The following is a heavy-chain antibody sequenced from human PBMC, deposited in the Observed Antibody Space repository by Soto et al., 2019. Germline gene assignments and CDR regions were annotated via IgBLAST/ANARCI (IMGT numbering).Heavy chain of an antibody. D-gene: IGHD3-22*01. V-gene: IGHV3-23*01. Sequence: GGSLRLSCAASGFTFSDYTMSWVRQAPGKGLEWVSAISGSGGSTSYADSVTGRFTVSRDNSKNTLYLQMNSLRAEDTAVYYCAKAPVYDSSGYSFDYWGQGTLVTVSS. CDR2: ISGSGGST. J-gene: IGHJ4*02. CDR3: AKAPVYDSSGYSFDY. CDR1: GFTFSDYT.